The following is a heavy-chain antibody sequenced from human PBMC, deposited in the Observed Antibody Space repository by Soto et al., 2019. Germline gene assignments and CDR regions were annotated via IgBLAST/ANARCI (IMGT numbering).Heavy chain of an antibody. V-gene: IGHV4-31*03. D-gene: IGHD5-12*01. CDR2: IYYSGST. CDR1: GGSISSGGYY. J-gene: IGHJ4*02. CDR3: ARVSDDEYKGYVE. Sequence: SETLSLTCTVSGGSISSGGYYWSWIRQHPGKGLEWIGYIYYSGSTYYNPSLKSRVTISVDTSKNQFSLKLSSVTAADTAVYYCARVSDDEYKGYVEWGQGNLVTFSS.